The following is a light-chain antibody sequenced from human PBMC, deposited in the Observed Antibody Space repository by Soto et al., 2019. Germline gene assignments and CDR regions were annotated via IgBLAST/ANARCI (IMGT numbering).Light chain of an antibody. Sequence: QSALTQPPSASGSPGQSVTISCTGTSSDVGRYNYIFWYQQRPGKAPKLIIYEVSKRPSGVPDRLSGFKYGNTASLTVSGLQAEDEADYYCSSYAGNSRDVFGTGTKLTVL. J-gene: IGLJ1*01. V-gene: IGLV2-8*01. CDR1: SSDVGRYNY. CDR2: EVS. CDR3: SSYAGNSRDV.